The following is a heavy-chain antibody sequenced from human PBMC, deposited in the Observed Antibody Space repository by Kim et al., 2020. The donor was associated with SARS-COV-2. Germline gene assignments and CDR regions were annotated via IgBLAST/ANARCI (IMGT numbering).Heavy chain of an antibody. J-gene: IGHJ5*02. Sequence: GGSLRLSCAASGFTFSSYSMNWVRQAPGKGLEWVSYISSSSSTIYYADSVKGRFTISRDNAKNSLYLQMNSLRDEDTAVYYCARDFRVIELRLGELLAMNWFDPWGQGTLVTVSS. CDR1: GFTFSSYS. CDR2: ISSSSSTI. CDR3: ARDFRVIELRLGELLAMNWFDP. D-gene: IGHD3-16*01. V-gene: IGHV3-48*02.